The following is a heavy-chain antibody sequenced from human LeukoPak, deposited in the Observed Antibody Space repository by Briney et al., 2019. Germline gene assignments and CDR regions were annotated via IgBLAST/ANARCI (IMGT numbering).Heavy chain of an antibody. Sequence: SQTLSLTCTVSGGSISSGSYYWSWIRQPAGKGLEWIGRIYTSGSTNYNPSLKSRVTISVDTSKNQFSLKLSSVTAAGTAVYYCARDVGDYDFWSGYYTAWGQGTLVTVSS. CDR3: ARDVGDYDFWSGYYTA. V-gene: IGHV4-61*02. J-gene: IGHJ5*02. CDR2: IYTSGST. CDR1: GGSISSGSYY. D-gene: IGHD3-3*01.